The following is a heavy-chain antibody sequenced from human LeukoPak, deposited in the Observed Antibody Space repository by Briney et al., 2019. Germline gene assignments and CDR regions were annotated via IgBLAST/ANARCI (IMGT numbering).Heavy chain of an antibody. J-gene: IGHJ4*02. CDR3: AKDISLSDYDILTGYSPLY. V-gene: IGHV3-43*02. Sequence: PGGSLRLSCAASGFTFDDYAMHWVRQAPGKGLEWVSLISGDGGSTYYADSVKGRFTISRDNSKNSLYLQMNSLRTEDTALYYCAKDISLSDYDILTGYSPLYWGQGTLVTVSS. CDR2: ISGDGGST. D-gene: IGHD3-9*01. CDR1: GFTFDDYA.